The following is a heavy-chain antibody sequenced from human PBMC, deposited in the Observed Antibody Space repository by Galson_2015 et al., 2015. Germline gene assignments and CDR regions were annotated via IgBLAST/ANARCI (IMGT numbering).Heavy chain of an antibody. Sequence: ATLSLPCAVSGGSISSRNWWTWVRHPPGQGLEWIGEIYHSGSTNYNPSLKSRVTISVDKSKNQFSLRLSSVTAADTAVYYCARVGITIFGGPCGMDVWGQGTTVTVSS. J-gene: IGHJ6*02. V-gene: IGHV4-4*02. CDR3: ARVGITIFGGPCGMDV. CDR1: GGSISSRNW. D-gene: IGHD3-3*01. CDR2: IYHSGST.